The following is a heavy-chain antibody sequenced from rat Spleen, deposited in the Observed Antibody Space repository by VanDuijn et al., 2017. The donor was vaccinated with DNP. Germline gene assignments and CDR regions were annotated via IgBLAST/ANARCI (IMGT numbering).Heavy chain of an antibody. CDR1: GFTFSNYH. Sequence: EVQLVESGGGLVQPGRPLKLSCTASGFTFSNYHMAWVRQAPKKGLEWVATISTSGSTTYYPDSVKGRFTISRDNAKSSLYLQMNSLKSEDTATYYCARQETTVYNWFAYWGQGTLVTVSS. J-gene: IGHJ3*01. CDR2: ISTSGSTT. V-gene: IGHV5-25*01. CDR3: ARQETTVYNWFAY. D-gene: IGHD1-11*01.